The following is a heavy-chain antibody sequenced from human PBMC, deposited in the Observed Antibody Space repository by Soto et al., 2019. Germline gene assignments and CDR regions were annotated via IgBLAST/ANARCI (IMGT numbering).Heavy chain of an antibody. CDR3: ARPRVFEWLFAY. CDR1: GGSLSNSNYY. J-gene: IGHJ4*02. D-gene: IGHD3-3*01. CDR2: ITSAGYT. V-gene: IGHV4-39*01. Sequence: PSETLSLTCTVSGGSLSNSNYYWGWIRQAPGKGLEWVGSITSAGYTYYNPSLKSRVTLSIDTSKNQFSLRLTSVTAADTAVYYCARPRVFEWLFAYWGQRALVTVSS.